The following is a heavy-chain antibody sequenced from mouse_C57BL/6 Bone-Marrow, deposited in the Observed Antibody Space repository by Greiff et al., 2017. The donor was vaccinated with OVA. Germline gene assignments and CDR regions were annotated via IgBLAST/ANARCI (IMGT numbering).Heavy chain of an antibody. V-gene: IGHV1-76*01. CDR2: IYPGSGNT. CDR1: GYTFTDYY. D-gene: IGHD1-1*01. Sequence: VQVVESGAELVRPGASVKLSCKASGYTFTDYYINWVKQRPGQGLEWIARIYPGSGNTYYNEKFKGKATLTAEKSSSTAYMQLSSLTSEDSAVYFCARAHPYYYGSSYWYFDVWGTGTTVTVSS. CDR3: ARAHPYYYGSSYWYFDV. J-gene: IGHJ1*03.